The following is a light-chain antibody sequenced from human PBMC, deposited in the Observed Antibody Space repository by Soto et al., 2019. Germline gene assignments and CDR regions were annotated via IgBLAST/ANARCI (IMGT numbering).Light chain of an antibody. CDR2: QAS. CDR1: RSLQTW. V-gene: IGKV1-5*03. CDR3: QQYTCLWT. J-gene: IGKJ1*01. Sequence: IQMTQSPSTLSASVGDRVTITCRASRSLQTWLAWYQQKPGKVPELLIYQASSLQNGVPARFIGSGSGTEFTLTISSLQPDDVATYYCQQYTCLWTFGPGTKVEIK.